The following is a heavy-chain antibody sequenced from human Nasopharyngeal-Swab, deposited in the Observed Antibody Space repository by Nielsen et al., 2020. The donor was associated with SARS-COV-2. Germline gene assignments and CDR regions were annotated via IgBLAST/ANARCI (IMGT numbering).Heavy chain of an antibody. J-gene: IGHJ3*02. D-gene: IGHD3-22*01. CDR2: ISSSSSYT. Sequence: GGSLRLSCAASGFTLSDYYMSWIRQAPGKGLEWVSYISSSSSYTNYADSVKGRFTISRDNAKNSLYLQMNSLRAEDTAVYYCAREIDSRGGDAFDIWGQGTMVTVSS. V-gene: IGHV3-11*05. CDR3: AREIDSRGGDAFDI. CDR1: GFTLSDYY.